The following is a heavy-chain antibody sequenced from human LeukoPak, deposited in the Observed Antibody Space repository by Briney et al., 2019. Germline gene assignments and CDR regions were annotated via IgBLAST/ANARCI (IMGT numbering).Heavy chain of an antibody. V-gene: IGHV3-23*01. D-gene: IGHD3-22*01. CDR1: GFTFSSYA. J-gene: IGHJ4*02. CDR3: AKDVPYYYDSSGSPFDY. CDR2: ISGSGGST. Sequence: PGGSLRLSCAASGFTFSSYAMSWVRQAPGKGLEWVSAISGSGGSTYYADSVKGRFTISRDNSKNTLYLQMNSLRAEDTAVYYCAKDVPYYYDSSGSPFDYWGQGTLVTVSS.